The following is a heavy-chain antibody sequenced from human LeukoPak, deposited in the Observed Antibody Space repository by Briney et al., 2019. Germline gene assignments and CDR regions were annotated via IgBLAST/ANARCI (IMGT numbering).Heavy chain of an antibody. CDR2: ISAYNGNT. CDR3: ARTQTATAIRSFDY. V-gene: IGHV1-18*01. Sequence: ASVKVSCKASGYTFTSYGISWVRQAPGQGLEWMGWISAYNGNTNYAQKLQGRGTMTTDTSTSTAYMELRSLRSDDTAVYYCARTQTATAIRSFDYWGQGTLVTVSS. CDR1: GYTFTSYG. D-gene: IGHD2-2*02. J-gene: IGHJ4*02.